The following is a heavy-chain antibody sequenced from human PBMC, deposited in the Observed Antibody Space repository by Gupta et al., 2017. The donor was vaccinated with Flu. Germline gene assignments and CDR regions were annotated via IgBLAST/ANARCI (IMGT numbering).Heavy chain of an antibody. CDR2: INTDTGNP. Sequence: MNWVRRAPGQGLEWMGWINTDTGNPTYAQGFTGRFVFSLDTSVSTAYLQISSLTAEDTAVYYCARGTRYEDFWGQGTLVLVSS. CDR3: ARGTRYEDF. D-gene: IGHD2-2*01. J-gene: IGHJ4*02. V-gene: IGHV7-4-1*02.